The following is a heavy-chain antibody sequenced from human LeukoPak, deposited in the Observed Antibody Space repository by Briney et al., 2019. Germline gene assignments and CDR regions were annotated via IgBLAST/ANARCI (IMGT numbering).Heavy chain of an antibody. J-gene: IGHJ4*02. V-gene: IGHV3-30*18. CDR1: GFTFSSYG. CDR2: ISYDGSNK. Sequence: PGRSLRPSCAASGFTFSSYGMYWVRQAPGKGLEWVAVISYDGSNKYYADSVKGRFTISRDNSKNTLYLQMNSLRAEDTAVYYCAKDSDPYSYGYYDSSGYQDYWGQGTLVTVSS. CDR3: AKDSDPYSYGYYDSSGYQDY. D-gene: IGHD3-22*01.